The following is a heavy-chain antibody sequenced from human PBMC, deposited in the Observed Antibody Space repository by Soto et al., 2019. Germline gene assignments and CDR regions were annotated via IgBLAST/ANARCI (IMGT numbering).Heavy chain of an antibody. Sequence: QVQLVQSGAEVKKPGSSVKVSCKASGGTFSSYAISWVRQAPGQGLEWMGGIIPIFGTANYAQKFQGRVTITADEATSTAYMELSSLRSEDTAVYYCARVPFTMVRGVIIYYYYYGMDVWGQGTTVTVSS. D-gene: IGHD3-10*01. V-gene: IGHV1-69*12. CDR2: IIPIFGTA. CDR3: ARVPFTMVRGVIIYYYYYGMDV. CDR1: GGTFSSYA. J-gene: IGHJ6*02.